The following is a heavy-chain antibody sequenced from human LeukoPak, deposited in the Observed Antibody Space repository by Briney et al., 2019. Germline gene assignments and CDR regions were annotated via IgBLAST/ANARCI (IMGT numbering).Heavy chain of an antibody. J-gene: IGHJ5*02. Sequence: GESLKISCKGSGYSFTSYWIGWVRQMPGKGLEWMGIIYPGESDTRYSPSFQGQVTISADKSISTAYLQWSSLKASDTAMYYCARDATYYDFWSGPRGTPDENWFDPWGQGTLVTVSS. CDR1: GYSFTSYW. CDR2: IYPGESDT. D-gene: IGHD3-3*01. V-gene: IGHV5-51*01. CDR3: ARDATYYDFWSGPRGTPDENWFDP.